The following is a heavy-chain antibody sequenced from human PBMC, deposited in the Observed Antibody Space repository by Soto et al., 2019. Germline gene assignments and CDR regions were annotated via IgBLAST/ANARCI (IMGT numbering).Heavy chain of an antibody. CDR3: AREYTAWPLAYGLDV. J-gene: IGHJ6*02. Sequence: GGSLRLSCAASGFTFSSYAMSWVRQAPGKGLEWVSAISGSGGSTYYADSVKGRFTISRDNSKNSVSLQMNSPRAEDTAVYYCAREYTAWPLAYGLDVWGQGTTVTVAS. CDR1: GFTFSSYA. V-gene: IGHV3-23*01. D-gene: IGHD2-2*02. CDR2: ISGSGGST.